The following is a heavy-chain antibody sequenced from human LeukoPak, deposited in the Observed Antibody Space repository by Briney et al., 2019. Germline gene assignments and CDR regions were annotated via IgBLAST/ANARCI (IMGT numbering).Heavy chain of an antibody. CDR1: GFTFSSYA. V-gene: IGHV3-30-3*01. Sequence: GRSLRLSCAASGFTFSSYAFHWVRQAPGKGLEWVALISDHESGSNEYYAASVKGRFTISRDNSKNTLYLQMNSLRAEDTAVYYCAKGNNWFDPWGQGTLVTVSS. J-gene: IGHJ5*02. CDR3: AKGNNWFDP. CDR2: ISDHESGSNE.